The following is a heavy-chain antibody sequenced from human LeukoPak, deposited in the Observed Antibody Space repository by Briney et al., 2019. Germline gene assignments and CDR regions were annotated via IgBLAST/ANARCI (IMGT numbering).Heavy chain of an antibody. CDR1: GFTFSRFW. Sequence: GGSLRLSCAASGFTFSRFWMNWVRQAPGKGLEWVANIKEDGSEKYYVDSVKGRFTISRDNAKSSLYLQMNSLRAEDTAVYFCARVLGEFSLPDYWGQGTLVTVSS. J-gene: IGHJ4*02. CDR2: IKEDGSEK. CDR3: ARVLGEFSLPDY. D-gene: IGHD3-16*01. V-gene: IGHV3-7*01.